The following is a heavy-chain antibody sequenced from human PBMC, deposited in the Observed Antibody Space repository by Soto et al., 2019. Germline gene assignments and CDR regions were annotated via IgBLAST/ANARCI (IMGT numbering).Heavy chain of an antibody. Sequence: EVHLVETGGGLIQPGGSLRLSCAASGFTVSSNYMSWVRQAPGKGLEWVSVIYSGGSTYYADSVKGRFTISRDNSKNTLYLQMNSLRAEDTAVYYCATNYYDSSGYYSAFDIWGQGTMVTVSS. D-gene: IGHD3-22*01. V-gene: IGHV3-53*02. CDR1: GFTVSSNY. CDR3: ATNYYDSSGYYSAFDI. J-gene: IGHJ3*02. CDR2: IYSGGST.